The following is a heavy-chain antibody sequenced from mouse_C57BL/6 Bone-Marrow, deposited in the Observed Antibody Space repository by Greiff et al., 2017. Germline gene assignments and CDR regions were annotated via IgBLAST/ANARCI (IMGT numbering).Heavy chain of an antibody. J-gene: IGHJ1*03. CDR2: IYPRSGNT. Sequence: QVQLQQSGAELARPGASVKLSCKASGYTFTSYGISWVKQRTGQGLGWIGEIYPRSGNTYYNEKFKGKATLTADKSSSTAYMELRSLTSEDSAVYFCARPGDYVGWYCDVWGTGTTVTVSS. V-gene: IGHV1-81*01. D-gene: IGHD2-13*01. CDR3: ARPGDYVGWYCDV. CDR1: GYTFTSYG.